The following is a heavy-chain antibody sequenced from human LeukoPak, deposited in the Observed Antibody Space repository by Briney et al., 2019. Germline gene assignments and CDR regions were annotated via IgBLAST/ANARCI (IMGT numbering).Heavy chain of an antibody. CDR2: ISGSGDGA. J-gene: IGHJ4*02. CDR3: AKGYIQLWWFDY. Sequence: GGSLRLSCEASGFTFGSHAMYWVRQAPGKGLQWVSLISGSGDGAHYADSVKGRFTISRDNSKNTVYLQMTNLRAEDTAVYYCAKGYIQLWWFDYWGQGTLVTVSS. CDR1: GFTFGSHA. D-gene: IGHD2-21*01. V-gene: IGHV3-23*01.